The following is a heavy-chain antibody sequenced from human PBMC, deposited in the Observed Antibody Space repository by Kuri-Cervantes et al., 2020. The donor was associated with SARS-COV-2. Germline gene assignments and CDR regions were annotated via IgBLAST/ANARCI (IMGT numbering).Heavy chain of an antibody. V-gene: IGHV3-30*03. D-gene: IGHD3-22*01. CDR2: ISYDGSNK. Sequence: GGSLRLSCAASGFTFSSYGMHWVRQAPGKGLEWVAVISYDGSNKYYADSVKGRFTISRDNAKNPLYLQMNSLRAEDTAVYYCARDLYDSSGCYSPHVFDYWGQGTLVTVSS. CDR1: GFTFSSYG. CDR3: ARDLYDSSGCYSPHVFDY. J-gene: IGHJ4*02.